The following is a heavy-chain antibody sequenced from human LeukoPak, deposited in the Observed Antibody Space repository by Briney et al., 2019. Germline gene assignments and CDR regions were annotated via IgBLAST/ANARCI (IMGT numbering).Heavy chain of an antibody. CDR1: GGSFNGYY. D-gene: IGHD2-15*01. CDR2: INHSGST. V-gene: IGHV4-34*01. Sequence: PSETLSLTCAVYGGSFNGYYWSWIRQPPGKGLEWIGEINHSGSTNYNPSLKSRVTISVDTSKNQFSLKLSSVTAADTAVYYCARGGVVVAAIDYWGQGTLVTVSS. CDR3: ARGGVVVAAIDY. J-gene: IGHJ4*02.